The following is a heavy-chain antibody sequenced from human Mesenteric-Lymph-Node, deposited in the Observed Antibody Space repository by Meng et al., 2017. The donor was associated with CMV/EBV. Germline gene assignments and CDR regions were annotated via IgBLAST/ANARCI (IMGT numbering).Heavy chain of an antibody. CDR2: IYGTGST. J-gene: IGHJ4*02. CDR1: GFSVSTNY. Sequence: GESLKISCAASGFSVSTNYMSWVRQAPGKGLEWVSVIYGTGSTYYADSVKGRFTISRDNSKNTLYLQMNSLRAEDTAVYYCAKHLSGSPDSFDYWGQGTLVTVSS. V-gene: IGHV3-66*04. CDR3: AKHLSGSPDSFDY. D-gene: IGHD2-15*01.